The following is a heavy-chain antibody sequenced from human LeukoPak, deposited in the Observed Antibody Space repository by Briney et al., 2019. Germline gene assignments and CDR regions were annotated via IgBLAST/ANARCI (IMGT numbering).Heavy chain of an antibody. D-gene: IGHD2-15*01. Sequence: TSETLSLTCTVSGYSITTAYYWGWIRQPPGKGLEWIGSIYHSGSTYYNPSLKSRVTLLVDTSKNQFSLKLTSVTAADTALYYCARDYRGCSGDRCYNNYFDPWGQGTLVTVSS. J-gene: IGHJ5*02. CDR2: IYHSGST. CDR1: GYSITTAYY. V-gene: IGHV4-38-2*02. CDR3: ARDYRGCSGDRCYNNYFDP.